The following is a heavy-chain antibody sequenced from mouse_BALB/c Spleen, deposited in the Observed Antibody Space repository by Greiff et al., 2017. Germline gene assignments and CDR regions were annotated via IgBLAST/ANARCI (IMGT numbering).Heavy chain of an antibody. CDR2: IYPSDSYT. Sequence: QVQLQQPGAELVRPGASVKLSCKASGYTFTSYWINWVKQRPGQGLEWIGNIYPSDSYTNYNQKFKDKATLTVDKSSSTAYMQLSSPTSEDSAVYYCTRAGVITTVVKVFDYWGQGTTLTVSS. CDR1: GYTFTSYW. J-gene: IGHJ2*01. CDR3: TRAGVITTVVKVFDY. D-gene: IGHD1-1*01. V-gene: IGHV1-69*02.